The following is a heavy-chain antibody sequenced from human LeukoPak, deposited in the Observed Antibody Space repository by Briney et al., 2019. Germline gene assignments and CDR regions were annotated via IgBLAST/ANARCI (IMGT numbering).Heavy chain of an antibody. V-gene: IGHV4-59*11. CDR2: IYYSGST. J-gene: IGHJ5*02. Sequence: SETLSLTCTVSGGSISSHYWSWLRQPPGKGLEWIGYIYYSGSTNYNPSLKSRVTISVDTSKNQFSLKLSSVTAADTAVYYCARESEGWFDPWGQGTLVTVSS. CDR1: GGSISSHY. CDR3: ARESEGWFDP.